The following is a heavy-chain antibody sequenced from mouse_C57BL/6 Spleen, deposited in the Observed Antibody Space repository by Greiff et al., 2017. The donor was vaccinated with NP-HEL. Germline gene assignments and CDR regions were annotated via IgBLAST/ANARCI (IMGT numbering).Heavy chain of an antibody. CDR2: IDPSDIYT. Sequence: QVQLQQPGAELVKPGASVKLSCKASGYTFTSYWMQWVKQRPGQGLEWIGEIDPSDIYTNYNQKFKGKATLTVDTSSSTAYMQLSSLTSEDSAVYYCAREAYWGQGTLVTVSA. J-gene: IGHJ3*01. CDR1: GYTFTSYW. V-gene: IGHV1-50*01. CDR3: AREAY.